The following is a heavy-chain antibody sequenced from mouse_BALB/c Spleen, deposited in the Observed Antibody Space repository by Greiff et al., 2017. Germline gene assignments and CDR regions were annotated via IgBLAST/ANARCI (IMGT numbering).Heavy chain of an antibody. Sequence: VQLKESGAELVKPGASVKLSCTASGFNIKDTYMHWVKQRPEQGLEWIGRIDPANGNTKYDPKFQGKATITADTSSNTAYLQLSSLTSEDTAVYYCARRGTARATYAMDYWGQGTSVTVSS. D-gene: IGHD3-1*01. J-gene: IGHJ4*01. CDR2: IDPANGNT. CDR1: GFNIKDTY. CDR3: ARRGTARATYAMDY. V-gene: IGHV14-3*02.